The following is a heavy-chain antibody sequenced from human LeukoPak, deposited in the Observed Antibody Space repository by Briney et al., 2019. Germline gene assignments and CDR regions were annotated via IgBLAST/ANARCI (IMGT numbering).Heavy chain of an antibody. CDR1: GYSISSGYY. Sequence: SETLSLTCTVSGYSISSGYYWGWIRQPPGKGLEWIGSIYHSGSTYYNPSLKSRVTISVDTSKNQFSLKLSSVTAADTAVYYCARVEEIVVVVAAYNWFDPWGQGTLVTVSS. CDR2: IYHSGST. D-gene: IGHD2-15*01. CDR3: ARVEEIVVVVAAYNWFDP. V-gene: IGHV4-38-2*02. J-gene: IGHJ5*02.